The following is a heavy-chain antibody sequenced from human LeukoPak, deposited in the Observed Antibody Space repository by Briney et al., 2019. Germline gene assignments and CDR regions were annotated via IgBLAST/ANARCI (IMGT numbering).Heavy chain of an antibody. V-gene: IGHV5-51*01. D-gene: IGHD1-26*01. Sequence: GESLKISCKGSGYSFTSYWIGWVRQMPGKGLEWMGIIYPGDSDTRYSPSFQGQVTISADKSISTAYLQWSSLKASDTAMYYCARFGVGHIIVGAISAFDIWGQGTMVTVSS. CDR3: ARFGVGHIIVGAISAFDI. J-gene: IGHJ3*02. CDR2: IYPGDSDT. CDR1: GYSFTSYW.